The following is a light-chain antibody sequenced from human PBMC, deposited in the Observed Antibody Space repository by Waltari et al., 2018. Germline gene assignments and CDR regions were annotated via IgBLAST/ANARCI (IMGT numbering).Light chain of an antibody. CDR1: HSFLHTSTNKNN. Sequence: HSFLHTSTNKNNLAWDQQKPGQPPKLLIYWASTRESGVPYRFSGRGSGADFTLTISGLQAEDVAVYYCQEYSGIFTFGPGTRVDI. CDR2: WAS. J-gene: IGKJ3*01. V-gene: IGKV4-1*01. CDR3: QEYSGIFT.